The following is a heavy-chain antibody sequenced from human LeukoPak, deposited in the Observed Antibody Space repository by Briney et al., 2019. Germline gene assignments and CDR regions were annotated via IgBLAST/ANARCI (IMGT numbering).Heavy chain of an antibody. Sequence: GGSLRLSCAASGFTFSSYAMTWVRQAPGKGLEWVSGITGTGDTTFYADSVKGRFTISRDNSKNTLYLQMHSLRADDTAVYYCAKEYSTIPAAANPLFDYWGQGVLVTVSS. CDR2: ITGTGDTT. V-gene: IGHV3-23*01. CDR3: AKEYSTIPAAANPLFDY. CDR1: GFTFSSYA. D-gene: IGHD6-13*01. J-gene: IGHJ4*02.